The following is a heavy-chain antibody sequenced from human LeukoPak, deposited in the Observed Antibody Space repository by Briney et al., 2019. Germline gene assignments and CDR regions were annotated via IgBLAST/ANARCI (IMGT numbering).Heavy chain of an antibody. CDR2: ISDSGGYT. CDR1: GFTFSSYW. Sequence: GGSLRLSCAASGFTFSSYWMSWVRQAPGKGLEWASSISDSGGYTFYADSVKGRFTISRDNSKNTVYLQMNSLRAEDTAVYYCAKGGSYRSQPYFDYWGQGTPVTVSS. CDR3: AKGGSYRSQPYFDY. D-gene: IGHD3-16*02. J-gene: IGHJ4*02. V-gene: IGHV3-23*01.